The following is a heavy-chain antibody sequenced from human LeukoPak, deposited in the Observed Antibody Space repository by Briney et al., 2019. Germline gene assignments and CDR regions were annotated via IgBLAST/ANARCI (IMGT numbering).Heavy chain of an antibody. CDR2: ISSSSSYT. CDR3: ARSLYDSSGYVDY. Sequence: GGSLRLSCAASGFTFSDYYMSWIRQAPGKGLEWVPYISSSSSYTNYADSVKGRFTISRDNAKNSLYLQMNSLRAEDTAVYYCARSLYDSSGYVDYWGQGTLVTVSS. V-gene: IGHV3-11*06. CDR1: GFTFSDYY. D-gene: IGHD3-22*01. J-gene: IGHJ4*02.